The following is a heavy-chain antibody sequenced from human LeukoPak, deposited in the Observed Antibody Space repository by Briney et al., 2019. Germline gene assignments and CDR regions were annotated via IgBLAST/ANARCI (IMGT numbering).Heavy chain of an antibody. J-gene: IGHJ4*02. V-gene: IGHV4-38-2*02. CDR2: IYQSETA. Sequence: SETLSLTCTVSGYSISSGYFWGWMRQPPGKGLEWIGSIYQSETAHYNPSLKSRVTISVDTSKNQFSLKLSSVTAADTAVYYCARGRSRSYRTTEKGTFDYWGQGTLVTVSS. CDR1: GYSISSGYF. D-gene: IGHD1-7*01. CDR3: ARGRSRSYRTTEKGTFDY.